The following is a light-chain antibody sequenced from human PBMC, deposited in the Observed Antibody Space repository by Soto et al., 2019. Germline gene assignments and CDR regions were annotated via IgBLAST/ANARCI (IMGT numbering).Light chain of an antibody. J-gene: IGKJ1*01. Sequence: DIVLTQSPDSLALSLGERATINCKSSQNVLYSPNSKNYLAWYQQKPGQPPRLLIYWASTRESGVPDRFSGSGSETYFTLTISSLQAEDVAVYYCQQYYSNPPWTFGQGTKVEIK. V-gene: IGKV4-1*01. CDR2: WAS. CDR3: QQYYSNPPWT. CDR1: QNVLYSPNSKNY.